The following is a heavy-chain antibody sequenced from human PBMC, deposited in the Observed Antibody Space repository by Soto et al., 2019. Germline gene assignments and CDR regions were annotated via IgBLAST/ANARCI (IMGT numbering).Heavy chain of an antibody. D-gene: IGHD5-12*01. CDR2: IDPSDSYT. Sequence: GESLKISCKGSVYSFTSYWISWVRQMPGKGLEWMGRIDPSDSYTNYSPSFQGHVTISADKSVSTAYLQWSSLRASDTAMYYCARLVNLSGYEVWYYYYGMDVWGQGTTVTVS. CDR1: VYSFTSYW. J-gene: IGHJ6*02. V-gene: IGHV5-10-1*01. CDR3: ARLVNLSGYEVWYYYYGMDV.